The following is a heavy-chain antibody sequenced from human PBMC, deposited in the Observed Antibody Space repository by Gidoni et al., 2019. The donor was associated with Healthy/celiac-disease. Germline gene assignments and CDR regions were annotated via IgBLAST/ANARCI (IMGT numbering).Heavy chain of an antibody. V-gene: IGHV3-23*01. CDR2: ISGSGGST. Sequence: EVQLLESGGGLVQPGGSLRLSCAASGFTFSSYAMRWVRQAPGKGLEWVSAISGSGGSTYYADSVKGRFTISRDNSKNTLYLQMNSLRAEDTAVYYCARIRVGQNMRLWLLYDAFDIWGQGTMVTVSS. D-gene: IGHD5-18*01. J-gene: IGHJ3*02. CDR3: ARIRVGQNMRLWLLYDAFDI. CDR1: GFTFSSYA.